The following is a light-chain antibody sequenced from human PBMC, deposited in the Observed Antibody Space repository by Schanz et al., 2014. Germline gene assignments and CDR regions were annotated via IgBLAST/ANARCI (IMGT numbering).Light chain of an antibody. Sequence: QSALTQPASVSGSPGQSITISCTGTSSDVGSYGFVSWYQHYPGKAPKVIIYEANKRPSGVSNRFSASKSGYTASLTISGLQAEDEGDYYCCSYAGSSSLVFGGGTKLTVL. CDR1: SSDVGSYGF. J-gene: IGLJ3*02. V-gene: IGLV2-23*01. CDR2: EAN. CDR3: CSYAGSSSLV.